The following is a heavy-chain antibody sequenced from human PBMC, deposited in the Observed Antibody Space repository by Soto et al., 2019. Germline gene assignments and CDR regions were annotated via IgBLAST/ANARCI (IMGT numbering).Heavy chain of an antibody. J-gene: IGHJ4*02. Sequence: ASVKVSCKASGYTFTSYAMHWVRQAPGQRLEWMGWINAGNGNTKYSQKFQGRVTITRDTSASTAYMELSSLRSEDTDVYYCARSIVVVTSFDYWGQGTLVTVSS. CDR1: GYTFTSYA. CDR2: INAGNGNT. D-gene: IGHD3-22*01. V-gene: IGHV1-3*01. CDR3: ARSIVVVTSFDY.